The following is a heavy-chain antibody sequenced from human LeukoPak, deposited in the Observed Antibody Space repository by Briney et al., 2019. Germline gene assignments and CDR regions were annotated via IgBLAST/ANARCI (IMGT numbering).Heavy chain of an antibody. Sequence: GASVTVCFTASGYTFTVYYMHWVRQAPGQGLEWMGWINPNSGGTNYAQKYQGRVSMTRDRSISTAYMELSRLRPDDTAVDYCERDLTGEYSIISHYYYYMYVRGKGTTVTISS. CDR3: ERDLTGEYSIISHYYYYMYV. D-gene: IGHD6-6*01. J-gene: IGHJ6*03. V-gene: IGHV1-2*02. CDR1: GYTFTVYY. CDR2: INPNSGGT.